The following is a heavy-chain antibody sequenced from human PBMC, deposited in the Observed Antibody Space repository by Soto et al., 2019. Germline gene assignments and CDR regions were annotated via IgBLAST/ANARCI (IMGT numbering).Heavy chain of an antibody. CDR2: IDPSDSYT. CDR1: GYSFTSYW. Sequence: GESLKISCKGSGYSFTSYWISWVRQMPGKGLEWMGRIDPSDSYTNYSPSFQGHVTISADKSISTAYLQWSSLKASDTAMYYCAREGAEFGSYFGYYYGMDVWGQGTTVTVSS. D-gene: IGHD1-26*01. J-gene: IGHJ6*02. CDR3: AREGAEFGSYFGYYYGMDV. V-gene: IGHV5-10-1*01.